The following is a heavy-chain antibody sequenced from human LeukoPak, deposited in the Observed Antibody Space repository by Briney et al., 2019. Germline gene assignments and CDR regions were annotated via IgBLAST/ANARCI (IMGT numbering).Heavy chain of an antibody. CDR3: ARDGRRYFDWLLSTYYYYYMDV. CDR2: ISAYNGNT. V-gene: IGHV1-18*01. J-gene: IGHJ6*03. Sequence: GASVKVSCKASGYTFTSHDINWVRQAPGQGLEWMGWISAYNGNTNYAQKLQGRVTMTTDTSTSTAYMELRSLRSDDTAVYYCARDGRRYFDWLLSTYYYYYMDVWGKGTTVTISS. CDR1: GYTFTSHD. D-gene: IGHD3-9*01.